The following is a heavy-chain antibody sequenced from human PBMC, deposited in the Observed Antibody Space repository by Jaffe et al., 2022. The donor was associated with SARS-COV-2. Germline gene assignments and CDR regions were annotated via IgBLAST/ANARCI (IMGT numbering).Heavy chain of an antibody. Sequence: EVQLVESGGGLVQPGGSLRLSCAASGFTFSSYSMNWVRQAPGKGLEWVSYISSSSSTIYYADSVKGRFTISRDNAKNSLYLQMNSLRDEDTAVYYCARDNRPYYDFWSAKNYAFDIWGQGTMVTVSS. CDR2: ISSSSSTI. CDR3: ARDNRPYYDFWSAKNYAFDI. D-gene: IGHD3-3*01. J-gene: IGHJ3*02. CDR1: GFTFSSYS. V-gene: IGHV3-48*02.